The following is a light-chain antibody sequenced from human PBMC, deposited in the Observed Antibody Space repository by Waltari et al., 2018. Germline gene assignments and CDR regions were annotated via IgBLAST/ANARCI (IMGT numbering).Light chain of an antibody. V-gene: IGLV2-14*03. CDR1: LNDIGSYDF. CDR2: DVR. Sequence: QSALPQAASVSGSPGQTLTISCSGSLNDIGSYDFVSWFRQHPGKAPTLLLYDVRNRPWGISNRFSGSKSGYTASLTISGLQAEDEADYYCSSYTTSSTWVFGGGTRVTVL. J-gene: IGLJ3*02. CDR3: SSYTTSSTWV.